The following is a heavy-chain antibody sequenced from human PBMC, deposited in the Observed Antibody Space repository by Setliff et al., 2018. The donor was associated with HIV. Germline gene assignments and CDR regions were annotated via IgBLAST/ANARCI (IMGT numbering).Heavy chain of an antibody. Sequence: ASVKVSCKASGYTFSSYGISWVRQAPGQGLEWMGWINSYDGNTNYEQKFQGRVTMTTDTSTTSAYLELRSLRPDDTAVYFCARNKLSVAFDVWGPGTMVTVSS. CDR2: INSYDGNT. J-gene: IGHJ3*01. V-gene: IGHV1-18*01. CDR3: ARNKLSVAFDV. D-gene: IGHD1-1*01. CDR1: GYTFSSYG.